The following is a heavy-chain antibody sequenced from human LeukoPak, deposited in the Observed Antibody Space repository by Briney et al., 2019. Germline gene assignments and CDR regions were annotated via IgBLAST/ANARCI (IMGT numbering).Heavy chain of an antibody. CDR3: AKGGGSPVDY. CDR2: INSDGSST. Sequence: GGSLTLSCAASGFTLSSYWMHWVRQAPGKGLAWVSRINSDGSSTSYAASVRGRLTISRDNAKNTLYLQMNSLRDEDTAVYYCAKGGGSPVDYWGQGTLVTVSS. D-gene: IGHD1-26*01. V-gene: IGHV3-74*01. CDR1: GFTLSSYW. J-gene: IGHJ4*02.